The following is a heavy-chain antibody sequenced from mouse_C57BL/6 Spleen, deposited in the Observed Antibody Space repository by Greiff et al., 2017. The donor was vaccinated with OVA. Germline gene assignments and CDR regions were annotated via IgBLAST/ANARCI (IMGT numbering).Heavy chain of an antibody. D-gene: IGHD2-2*01. Sequence: QVQLQQPGAELVRPGSSVKLSCKASGYTFTSYWMHWVKQRPIQGLEWIGNIDPSDSETHYNQKFKDKATLTVDKSSSTAYMQLSSLTSEDSAVYDCARCYGYDWYFDVWGTGTTVTVSS. J-gene: IGHJ1*03. CDR1: GYTFTSYW. CDR2: IDPSDSET. CDR3: ARCYGYDWYFDV. V-gene: IGHV1-52*01.